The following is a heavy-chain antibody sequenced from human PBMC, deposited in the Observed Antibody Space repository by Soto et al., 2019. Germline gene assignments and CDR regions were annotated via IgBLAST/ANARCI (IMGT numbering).Heavy chain of an antibody. J-gene: IGHJ4*02. CDR2: IYYSGST. CDR1: GGSISSGGYY. D-gene: IGHD3-22*01. Sequence: QVQLQESGPGLVKPSQTLSLTCTVSGGSISSGGYYWSWIRQHPGTGLEWIGYIYYSGSTYYNPSLKSRVTISVDTSKNQFSLKLSSVTAADTAVYYCATGDYYDSSGYERFDYWGQGTLVTVSS. CDR3: ATGDYYDSSGYERFDY. V-gene: IGHV4-31*03.